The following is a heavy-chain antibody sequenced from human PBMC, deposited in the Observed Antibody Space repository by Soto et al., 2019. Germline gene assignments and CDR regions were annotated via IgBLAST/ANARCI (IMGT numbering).Heavy chain of an antibody. Sequence: QVQLQESGPGLVKPSQTLSLTCTVSGGSISSGDYYWSWIRQHPGKGLEWIGYIYYSGSTYYNPSLKSRVTISVDTSKNQFSLKLSSVTAADTAVYYCATHGSGTYKPTTFDYWGQGTLVTVSS. CDR3: ATHGSGTYKPTTFDY. CDR1: GGSISSGDYY. J-gene: IGHJ4*02. V-gene: IGHV4-31*03. D-gene: IGHD3-10*01. CDR2: IYYSGST.